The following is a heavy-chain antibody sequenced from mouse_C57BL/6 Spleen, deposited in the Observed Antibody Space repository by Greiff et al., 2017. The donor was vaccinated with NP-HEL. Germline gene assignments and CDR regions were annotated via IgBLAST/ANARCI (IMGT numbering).Heavy chain of an antibody. D-gene: IGHD2-4*01. J-gene: IGHJ1*03. CDR2: ISYSGST. CDR1: GYSITSGYD. V-gene: IGHV3-1*01. Sequence: EVQLQESGPGMVKPSQSLSLTCTVTGYSITSGYDWHWIRHFPGNKLEWMGYISYSGSTNYNPSLKSRISITHDTSKNHFFLKLNSVTTEDTATYYCARGNDYDYWYFDVWGTGTTVTVSS. CDR3: ARGNDYDYWYFDV.